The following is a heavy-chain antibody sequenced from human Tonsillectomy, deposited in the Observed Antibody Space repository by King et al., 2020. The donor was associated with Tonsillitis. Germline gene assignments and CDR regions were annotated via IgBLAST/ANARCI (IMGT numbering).Heavy chain of an antibody. CDR3: AKGVGATRAVDYFDY. J-gene: IGHJ4*02. Sequence: VQLVESGGGVVQPGGSLRLSCAASGFTFSSYGLHWVRQAPGKGLEWVAFIRYDGSNKYYADSVKGRFTISRDNSKNTLYLQMNSLRDEDTAVYYCAKGVGATRAVDYFDYWGQGTLVTVSS. CDR2: IRYDGSNK. D-gene: IGHD1-26*01. V-gene: IGHV3-30*02. CDR1: GFTFSSYG.